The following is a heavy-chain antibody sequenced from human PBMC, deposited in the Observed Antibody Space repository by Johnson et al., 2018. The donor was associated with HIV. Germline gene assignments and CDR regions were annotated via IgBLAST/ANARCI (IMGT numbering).Heavy chain of an antibody. D-gene: IGHD5-18*01. CDR3: LRCVGVYGYDECDAFDV. V-gene: IGHV3-9*01. CDR1: GFDFSSSW. Sequence: VQLVESGGGVVQPGRSLRLSCAASGFDFSSSWMHWVRQAPGKGLVWVSGISWNSGSIGYADSVKGRFTISRDNAKNSLYLQMNSLRAEDTALYYCLRCVGVYGYDECDAFDVWGQGTTVIVSS. CDR2: ISWNSGSI. J-gene: IGHJ3*01.